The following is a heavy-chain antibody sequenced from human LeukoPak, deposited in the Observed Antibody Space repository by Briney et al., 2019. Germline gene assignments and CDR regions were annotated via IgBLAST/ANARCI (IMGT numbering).Heavy chain of an antibody. J-gene: IGHJ4*02. V-gene: IGHV1-69*05. CDR3: GRKAGDCGASSCYSIDY. Sequence: SVKVSCKAFGGSFSSEAISWVRQAPGQGLEWMGGIIPIFGTANYAQKFQGRVTITTDESTSTAYMEVSSLRSEDTAVYYCGRKAGDCGASSCYSIDYLGQGTLVTVSS. D-gene: IGHD2-15*01. CDR2: IIPIFGTA. CDR1: GGSFSSEA.